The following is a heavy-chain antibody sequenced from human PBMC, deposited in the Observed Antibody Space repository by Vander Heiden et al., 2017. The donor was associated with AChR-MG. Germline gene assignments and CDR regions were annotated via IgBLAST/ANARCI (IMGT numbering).Heavy chain of an antibody. CDR3: AKGSGWCGELYSDGMDV. V-gene: IGHV3-9*01. CDR2: ISWNSGSI. D-gene: IGHD3-10*01. Sequence: EVQLVESGGGLVQPGRYLRLSCEASGFTCDDYAMHWVRQAPGKGLEWVSGISWNSGSIGYADSVKGRVTISRDNAKNSLYLQMNSLRAEDTALYYCAKGSGWCGELYSDGMDVWGQGTTVTVSS. CDR1: GFTCDDYA. J-gene: IGHJ6*02.